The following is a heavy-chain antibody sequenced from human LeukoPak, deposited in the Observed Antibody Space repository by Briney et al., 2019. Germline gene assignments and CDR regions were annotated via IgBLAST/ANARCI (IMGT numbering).Heavy chain of an antibody. V-gene: IGHV6-1*01. Sequence: SQTLSLTCAISGDIISSNSAAWNWIRQSPSRGLEWLGRTYYRSKWYNDYAVSVKIRITINADTSKHQFSLQLNSVTPEDTAVYYCARFRQDAFDIWGQGTLVTVSS. CDR2: TYYRSKWYN. CDR3: ARFRQDAFDI. CDR1: GDIISSNSAA. J-gene: IGHJ3*02. D-gene: IGHD6-6*01.